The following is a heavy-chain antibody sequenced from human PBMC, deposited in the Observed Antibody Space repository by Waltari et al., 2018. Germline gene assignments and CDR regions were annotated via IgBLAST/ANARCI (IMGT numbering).Heavy chain of an antibody. J-gene: IGHJ3*01. CDR1: GDRFTYYY. V-gene: IGHV1-69-2*01. CDR2: VDPEDGET. CDR3: VTALGDRSSASRPFDV. D-gene: IGHD3-10*01. Sequence: EVQLLQSGTELKKPGSTVKISCQVSGDRFTYYYIPWVQQAPGKGPQWMGLVDPEDGETIYAERFQGRVTITADTSTETAFMELSSLTSDDTAVYYCVTALGDRSSASRPFDVWGLGTLITVSS.